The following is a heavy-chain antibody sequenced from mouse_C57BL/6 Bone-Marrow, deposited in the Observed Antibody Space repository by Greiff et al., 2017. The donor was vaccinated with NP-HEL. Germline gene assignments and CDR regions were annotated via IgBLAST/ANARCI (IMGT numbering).Heavy chain of an antibody. CDR3: ARITTVVATDYAMDY. CDR2: ISNGGGST. CDR1: GFTFSDYY. V-gene: IGHV5-12*01. D-gene: IGHD1-1*01. J-gene: IGHJ4*01. Sequence: EVMLVESGGGLVQPGGSLKLSCAASGFTFSDYYMYWVRQTPEKRLEWVAYISNGGGSTYYPDTVKGRFTISRDNAKNTLYLQMSRLKSEDTAMYYCARITTVVATDYAMDYWGQGTSVTVSS.